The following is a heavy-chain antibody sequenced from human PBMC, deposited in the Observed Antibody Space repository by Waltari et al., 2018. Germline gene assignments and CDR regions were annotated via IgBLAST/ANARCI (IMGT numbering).Heavy chain of an antibody. CDR3: ARLIVGTSPDYFDY. J-gene: IGHJ4*02. CDR1: SGPISNPYNH. CDR2: IYYSGSS. Sequence: QLQLQESGPGLVKPSETLSITCSVSSGPISNPYNHWAWIRQSPGKGLEWIATIYYSGSSYYNPSLESRVAIFIDASKNQFSLRFTSVTVADTAVYYCARLIVGTSPDYFDYWGQGTLVTVSS. D-gene: IGHD1-26*01. V-gene: IGHV4-39*01.